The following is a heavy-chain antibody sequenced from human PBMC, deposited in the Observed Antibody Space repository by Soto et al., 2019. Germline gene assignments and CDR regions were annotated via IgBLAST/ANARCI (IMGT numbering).Heavy chain of an antibody. CDR3: APDTGPVDYYYSMDV. D-gene: IGHD4-17*01. V-gene: IGHV3-30*03. Sequence: GGSLRLSCAASGFTFSSYGMHWVRQAPGKGLEWVAVISYDGSKEYYADSVKGRITIPRDNSKNTLYLQMSSLRAEDTAVYYCAPDTGPVDYYYSMDVWAPGTTVTVSS. CDR1: GFTFSSYG. J-gene: IGHJ6*02. CDR2: ISYDGSKE.